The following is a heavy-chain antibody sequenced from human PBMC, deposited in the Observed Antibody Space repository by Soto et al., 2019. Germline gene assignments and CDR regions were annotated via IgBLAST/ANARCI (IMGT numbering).Heavy chain of an antibody. J-gene: IGHJ6*02. CDR3: AREAPYDFWSGGCMDV. D-gene: IGHD3-3*01. V-gene: IGHV3-74*01. Sequence: EVQLVESGGGLVQPGGSLRLSCAASGYTLSSYWMHWVRQAPGKGLVWVSRINSDGSSTSYADSVKGRFTISRDNAKNTLYLQMNSLRAEDTAVYYCAREAPYDFWSGGCMDVWGQGTTVTVSS. CDR2: INSDGSST. CDR1: GYTLSSYW.